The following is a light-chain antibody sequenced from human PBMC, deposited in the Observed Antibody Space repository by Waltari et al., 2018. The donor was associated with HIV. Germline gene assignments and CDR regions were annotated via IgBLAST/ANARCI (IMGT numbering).Light chain of an antibody. J-gene: IGLJ2*01. CDR3: QSYYLNNVV. CDR2: EDK. V-gene: IGLV6-57*01. Sequence: NFMLTQPHSLSESPGKTVTISCTRSSGNIASYFVQWYQQRPGSSPTTLIYEDKRRPSGVPERFSGSIDTSSNSASLTISGLETEDEADYYCQSYYLNNVVFGGGTKLTVL. CDR1: SGNIASYF.